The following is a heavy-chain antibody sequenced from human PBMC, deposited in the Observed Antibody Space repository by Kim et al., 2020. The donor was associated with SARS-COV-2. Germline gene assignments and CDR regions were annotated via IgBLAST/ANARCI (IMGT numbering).Heavy chain of an antibody. CDR2: ISWNSGSI. Sequence: GGSLRLSCAASGFTFDDYAMHWVRQAPGKGLEWVSGISWNSGSIGYADSVKGRFTISRDNAKNSLYLQMNSLRAEDTALYYCAKDTLYGSGSSDDAFDIWGQGTMVTVSS. D-gene: IGHD3-10*01. CDR3: AKDTLYGSGSSDDAFDI. CDR1: GFTFDDYA. J-gene: IGHJ3*02. V-gene: IGHV3-9*01.